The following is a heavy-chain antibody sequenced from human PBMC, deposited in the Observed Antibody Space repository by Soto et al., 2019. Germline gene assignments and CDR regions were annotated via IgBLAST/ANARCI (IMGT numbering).Heavy chain of an antibody. Sequence: GGSLRLSCAASGFTFSSYAMSWVRQAPGKGLEWVSVISGSDDSTYYADSVKGRFTISRDNSKNTLYLQMNSLRAEDTAVYYCAKRSSSSTIDFWGQGTLVTVSS. CDR2: ISGSDDST. CDR3: AKRSSSSTIDF. D-gene: IGHD6-6*01. CDR1: GFTFSSYA. J-gene: IGHJ4*02. V-gene: IGHV3-23*01.